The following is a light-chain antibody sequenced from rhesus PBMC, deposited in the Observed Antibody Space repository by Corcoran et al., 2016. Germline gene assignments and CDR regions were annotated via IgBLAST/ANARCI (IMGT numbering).Light chain of an antibody. V-gene: IGKV3-42*03. CDR1: QSVTSS. Sequence: DIVLTQSPVTLSLSPGERATLSCRASQSVTSSLAWYQQKPGQVPSLLIYAASSRATGTPDRFSGSGSVTDFTLTISSLETEDFAVYYCQQHSNWPLTFGGGTKVEIK. CDR3: QQHSNWPLT. J-gene: IGKJ4*01. CDR2: AAS.